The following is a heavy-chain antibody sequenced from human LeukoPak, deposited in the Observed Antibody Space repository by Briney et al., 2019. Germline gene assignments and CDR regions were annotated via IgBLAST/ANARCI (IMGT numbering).Heavy chain of an antibody. D-gene: IGHD3-9*01. CDR3: ARHLMYYDIWTGYAPTAFDI. CDR2: IYYSGST. Sequence: SETLSLTCTVSGGSISSYYWSWIRQPPGKGLEWIGYIYYSGSTNYNPSLKSRVTISVDTSKNQFSLKLSSVTAADTAVYYCARHLMYYDIWTGYAPTAFDIWGQGTMVTVSS. CDR1: GGSISSYY. J-gene: IGHJ3*02. V-gene: IGHV4-59*08.